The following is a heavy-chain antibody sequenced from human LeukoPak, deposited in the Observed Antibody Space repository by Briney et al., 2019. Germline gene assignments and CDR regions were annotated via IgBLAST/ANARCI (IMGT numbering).Heavy chain of an antibody. Sequence: GESLQISCQGSGSSFTNYWIAWGRQMPGKGLEWMGIIYPGDSDTRYSASFRGQVTISADKSISTAYLQWNSLKASDTAMYYCARHLAAGTNCFDPWGQGTLVTVSS. V-gene: IGHV5-51*01. CDR2: IYPGDSDT. CDR1: GSSFTNYW. D-gene: IGHD6-13*01. CDR3: ARHLAAGTNCFDP. J-gene: IGHJ5*02.